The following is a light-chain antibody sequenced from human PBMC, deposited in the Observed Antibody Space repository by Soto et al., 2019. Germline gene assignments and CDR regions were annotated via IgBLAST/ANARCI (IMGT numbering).Light chain of an antibody. CDR2: DAS. J-gene: IGKJ2*01. CDR1: QNINNN. Sequence: DIQMTQSPSSLSASVGDRVTITCQASQNINNNLNWYQQKPGKAPKLLIYDASNFESGVPSRFSGSGSGTDFTFTISSLLPDDIATYYCQQYNSYPYTFGQGTKLEIK. V-gene: IGKV1-33*01. CDR3: QQYNSYPYT.